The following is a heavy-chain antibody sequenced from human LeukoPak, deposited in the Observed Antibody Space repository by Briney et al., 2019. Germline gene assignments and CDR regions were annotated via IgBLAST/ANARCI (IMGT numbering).Heavy chain of an antibody. D-gene: IGHD3-3*01. CDR3: AREYYDFWSGSFNH. J-gene: IGHJ5*02. CDR2: ISYDGSNK. Sequence: GGSLRLSCAASGFTFSSYGMHWVRQAPGKGLEWVAVISYDGSNKYYADSVKGRFTISRDNSKNTLYLQMNSLRAEDTAVYYCAREYYDFWSGSFNHWGQGTLVTVSS. CDR1: GFTFSSYG. V-gene: IGHV3-30*03.